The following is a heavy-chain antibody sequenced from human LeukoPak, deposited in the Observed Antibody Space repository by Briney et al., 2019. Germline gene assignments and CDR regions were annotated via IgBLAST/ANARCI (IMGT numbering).Heavy chain of an antibody. Sequence: SETLSLTCTVSGGSISTYYWSWIRQPPGKGLEWIGYIYYIVNTNYNPSLKSRVTISVDTSKNQFSLKLSSVTPPNTGLYYCARPYYDILTGYFYLDSWGQGTLVTVSS. D-gene: IGHD3-9*01. V-gene: IGHV4-59*08. J-gene: IGHJ5*01. CDR2: IYYIVNT. CDR1: GGSISTYY. CDR3: ARPYYDILTGYFYLDS.